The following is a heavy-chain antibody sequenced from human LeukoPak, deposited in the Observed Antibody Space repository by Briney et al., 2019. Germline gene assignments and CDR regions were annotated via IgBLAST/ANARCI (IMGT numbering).Heavy chain of an antibody. Sequence: PGGPLRLSCAASGFTFSTYWMTWVRQAPGKGLEWVANIKQDGSAKYYVDSLRGRFSISRDNVKNSLFLQMNSLSAEDTAVYYCARCPYDSTGYYSVPSHLDYWGQGTLVTVSS. CDR3: ARCPYDSTGYYSVPSHLDY. D-gene: IGHD3-22*01. J-gene: IGHJ4*02. CDR2: IKQDGSAK. V-gene: IGHV3-7*01. CDR1: GFTFSTYW.